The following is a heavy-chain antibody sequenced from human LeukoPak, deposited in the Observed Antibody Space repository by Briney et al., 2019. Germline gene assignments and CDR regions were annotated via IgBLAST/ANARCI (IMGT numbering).Heavy chain of an antibody. CDR3: ARPLTQDSYGYYYYGMDV. CDR2: IKDDGST. V-gene: IGHV3-74*01. D-gene: IGHD5-18*01. Sequence: PGGSLRLSCAASGFTFSTYWMHWVRQAPGKGLVWVSRIKDDGSTIYADSVKGRFTISRDNAKNTLYLQMNSLRAEDTAVYYCARPLTQDSYGYYYYGMDVWGQGTTVTVSS. CDR1: GFTFSTYW. J-gene: IGHJ6*02.